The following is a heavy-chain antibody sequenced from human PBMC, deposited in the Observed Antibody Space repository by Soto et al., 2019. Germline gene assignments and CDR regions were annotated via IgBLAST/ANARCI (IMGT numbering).Heavy chain of an antibody. V-gene: IGHV2-5*01. D-gene: IGHD3-22*01. CDR1: GFSLSTSGVG. J-gene: IGHJ4*02. CDR2: MYWNDDK. CDR3: AHTYDSSGYYYDCFDY. Sequence: QITLKESGPTLVKPTQTLTLTCTFSGFSLSTSGVGVGWIRQPPGKALEWLALMYWNDDKRYSTSLKRRLPSTKATSKNQVVITMTNRDPVDTATYCSAHTYDSSGYYYDCFDYWGQGTLVTVSS.